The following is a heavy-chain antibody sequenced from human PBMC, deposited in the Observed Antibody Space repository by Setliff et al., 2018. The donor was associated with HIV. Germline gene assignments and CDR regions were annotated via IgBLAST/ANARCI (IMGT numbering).Heavy chain of an antibody. J-gene: IGHJ5*02. CDR3: AVWIREVIS. V-gene: IGHV3-7*03. CDR1: GFALTSW. Sequence: GGSLRLSCAASGFALTSWMSWVRQAPEKGLEWVANIHKDGGQNYLDSVKGRFTISRDNAKNSLYLHMNSLKTEDTAVYYCAVWIREVISWGRGTLVTVSS. CDR2: IHKDGGQ. D-gene: IGHD3-10*01.